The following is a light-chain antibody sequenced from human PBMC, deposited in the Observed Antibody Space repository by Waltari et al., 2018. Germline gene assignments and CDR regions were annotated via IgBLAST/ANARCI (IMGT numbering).Light chain of an antibody. CDR1: QTVHNW. Sequence: DIQMTQPPSTLSASVGDRVTIICRASQTVHNWVAWYQQKPGAAPKLLIYKTSTLQSGVPSRFSGSGSGTEFTLTVSSLQPDDFATYYCQQYDAGSTFGQGTQLEI. J-gene: IGKJ2*01. CDR3: QQYDAGST. CDR2: KTS. V-gene: IGKV1-5*03.